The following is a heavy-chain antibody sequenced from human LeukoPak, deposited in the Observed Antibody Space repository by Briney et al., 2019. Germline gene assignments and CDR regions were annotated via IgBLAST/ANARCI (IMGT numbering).Heavy chain of an antibody. J-gene: IGHJ4*02. D-gene: IGHD3-10*01. CDR1: GFTFSSYS. CDR2: ISSSSSYI. V-gene: IGHV3-21*04. CDR3: AKCIASGSYSFRFDY. Sequence: GGSLRLSCAASGFTFSSYSMNWVRQAPGKGLEWVSSISSSSSYIYYADSVKGRFTISRDNAKNSLYLQMNSLSAEDTALYYCAKCIASGSYSFRFDYWGQGTLVTVSS.